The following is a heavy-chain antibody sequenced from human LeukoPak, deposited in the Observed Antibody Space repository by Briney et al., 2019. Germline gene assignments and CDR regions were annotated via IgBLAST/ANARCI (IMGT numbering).Heavy chain of an antibody. J-gene: IGHJ6*02. CDR2: INPSGGST. Sequence: PSASVNVSCKASGYTFTSYYMHWVRQAPGRGLEWMGIINPSGGSTSYAQKFQGRVTMTRDTSTSTVYMELSSLRSEDTAVYYCAREVSLSMAAAGTSLLGYGMDVWGQGTTATVSS. CDR1: GYTFTSYY. D-gene: IGHD6-13*01. V-gene: IGHV1-46*01. CDR3: AREVSLSMAAAGTSLLGYGMDV.